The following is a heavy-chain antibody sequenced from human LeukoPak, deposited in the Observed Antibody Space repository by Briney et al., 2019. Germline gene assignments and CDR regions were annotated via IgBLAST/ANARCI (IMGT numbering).Heavy chain of an antibody. D-gene: IGHD4-17*01. V-gene: IGHV3-64D*06. CDR1: GFTFSSYT. CDR3: VKDRGYGDYEGAEWSFDY. CDR2: ISSNGGST. Sequence: GGSLRLSCVASGFTFSSYTMNWVRQAPGKGLEYVSAISSNGGSTYYADSVKGRFTISRDNSKNTLYLQMSSLRAEDTAVYYCVKDRGYGDYEGAEWSFDYWGQGTLVTVSS. J-gene: IGHJ4*02.